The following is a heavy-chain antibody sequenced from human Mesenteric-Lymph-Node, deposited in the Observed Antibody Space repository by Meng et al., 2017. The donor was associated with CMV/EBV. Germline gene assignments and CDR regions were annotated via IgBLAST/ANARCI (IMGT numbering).Heavy chain of an antibody. CDR2: INPSGGST. J-gene: IGHJ4*02. CDR1: GYTFSDYY. CDR3: ARGAYSGSYLDY. V-gene: IGHV1-46*01. Sequence: KASGYTFSDYYMNWVRQAHGKGLGWMGIINPSGGSTSYAKKFQGRVTMTRDTSTSTVYMELSSLRSEDTAVYYCARGAYSGSYLDYWGQGTLVTVSS. D-gene: IGHD1-26*01.